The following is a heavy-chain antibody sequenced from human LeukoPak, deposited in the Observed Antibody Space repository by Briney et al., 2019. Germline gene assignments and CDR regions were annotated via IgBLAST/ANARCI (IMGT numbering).Heavy chain of an antibody. J-gene: IGHJ4*02. CDR2: MNPNSGNT. CDR3: ARDMVRGVIDY. CDR1: GYTFTSYY. D-gene: IGHD3-10*01. V-gene: IGHV1-8*02. Sequence: ASVKVSCKASGYTFTSYYMHWVRQATGQGLEWMGWMNPNSGNTGYAQKFQGRVTMTRNTSISTAYMELSSLRSEDTAVYYCARDMVRGVIDYWGQGTLVTVSS.